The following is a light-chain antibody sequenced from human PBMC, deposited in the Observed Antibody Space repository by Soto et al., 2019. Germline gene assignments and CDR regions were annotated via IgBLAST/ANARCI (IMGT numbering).Light chain of an antibody. Sequence: EMVLTKSPGTLSLSPGERATLSCRASQSVSSSYLAWYQQKPGQAPRLLIYGASSRATGIPDRFSGSGSGTDFTLTISRLELEDFAVYYCQQYGSSPKYTFGQGTKLEIK. CDR2: GAS. J-gene: IGKJ2*01. V-gene: IGKV3-20*01. CDR1: QSVSSSY. CDR3: QQYGSSPKYT.